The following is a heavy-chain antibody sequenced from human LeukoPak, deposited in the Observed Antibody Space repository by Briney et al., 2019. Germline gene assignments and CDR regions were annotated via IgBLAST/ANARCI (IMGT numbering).Heavy chain of an antibody. Sequence: GGSLRLSCAASGFNIGSYCMTWVRQAPGGGLEWVANIKTDGSEKYYADSLKGRFTISRDNGKQSVYLDVNSLRAEDTAVYYCAIAYGMDVWGQGTAVTVSS. CDR2: IKTDGSEK. CDR3: AIAYGMDV. J-gene: IGHJ6*02. CDR1: GFNIGSYC. V-gene: IGHV3-7*01.